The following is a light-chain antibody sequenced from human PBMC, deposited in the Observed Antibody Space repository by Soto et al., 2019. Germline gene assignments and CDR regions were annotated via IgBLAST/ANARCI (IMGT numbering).Light chain of an antibody. Sequence: DIVMTQSPXSLPVTPXXXXXXSCRSSQSLXXXXXXXXLDGYLQKPGQSPQLLIYLGSNRASGVPDRFSGSGSGTDFTLKISRVEAEDVGVYYCMQALQTPRTFGQGTKVEIK. V-gene: IGKV2-28*01. CDR2: LGS. J-gene: IGKJ1*01. CDR1: QSLXXXXXXXX. CDR3: MQALQTPRT.